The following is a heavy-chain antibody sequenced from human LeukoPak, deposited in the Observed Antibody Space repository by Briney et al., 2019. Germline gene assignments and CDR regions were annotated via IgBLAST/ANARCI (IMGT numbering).Heavy chain of an antibody. CDR3: ARDQGCTSTNCYSLFFHY. J-gene: IGHJ4*02. CDR2: IWYDGSNK. D-gene: IGHD2-2*01. V-gene: IGHV3-33*01. CDR1: GFTFSTYG. Sequence: GRSLRLSCAASGFTFSTYGMHWVRQAPGKGLEWVALIWYDGSNKYYADSVKGRFTISRDNYKNTLHLQMNSLRAEDTAVYYCARDQGCTSTNCYSLFFHYWGQGTLVTVSS.